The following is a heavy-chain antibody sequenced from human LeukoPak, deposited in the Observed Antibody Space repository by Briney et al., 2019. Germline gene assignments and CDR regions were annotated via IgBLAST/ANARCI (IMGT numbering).Heavy chain of an antibody. CDR1: GFTFSSYA. CDR2: ISSNGGST. D-gene: IGHD6-19*01. J-gene: IGHJ4*02. Sequence: PGGSLTLSCSASGFTFSSYAMYWVRQAPGKGLEYVSGISSNGGSTYYADSVKGRFTISRDNSKNTLYLQMSSLRADDTAVYYSVKITSSSGCDYWGQGTLVTVSS. V-gene: IGHV3-64D*09. CDR3: VKITSSSGCDY.